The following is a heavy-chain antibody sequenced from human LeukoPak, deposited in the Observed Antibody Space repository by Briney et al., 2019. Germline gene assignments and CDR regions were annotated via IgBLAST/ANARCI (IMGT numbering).Heavy chain of an antibody. Sequence: ASVKVSCKASGYTFTGYYMHWVRQAPGQGLEWMGWISAYNGNTNYAQKLQGRVTMTTDTSTSTAYMELRSLRSDDTAVYYCARGPVAGPFDYWGQGTLVTVSS. J-gene: IGHJ4*02. CDR1: GYTFTGYY. V-gene: IGHV1-18*04. CDR3: ARGPVAGPFDY. CDR2: ISAYNGNT. D-gene: IGHD6-19*01.